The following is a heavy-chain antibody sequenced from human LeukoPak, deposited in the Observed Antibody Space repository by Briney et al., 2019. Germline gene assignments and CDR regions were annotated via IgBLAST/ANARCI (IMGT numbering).Heavy chain of an antibody. J-gene: IGHJ3*02. Sequence: PSETLSLTCAVYGGSFSGYYWSWIHQPPGKGLEWIGEINHSGSTNYNPSLKSRVTISVDTSKNQFSLKLSSVTAADTAVYYCASRYCSSTSCNAFDIWGQGTMVTVSS. CDR1: GGSFSGYY. V-gene: IGHV4-34*01. D-gene: IGHD2-2*01. CDR2: INHSGST. CDR3: ASRYCSSTSCNAFDI.